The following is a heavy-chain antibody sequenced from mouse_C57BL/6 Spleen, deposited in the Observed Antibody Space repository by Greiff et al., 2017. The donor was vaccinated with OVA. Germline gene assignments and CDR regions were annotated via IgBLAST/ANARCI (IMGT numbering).Heavy chain of an antibody. J-gene: IGHJ3*01. V-gene: IGHV1-50*01. CDR2: IDPSDSYT. Sequence: QVQLQQPGAELVKPGASVKLSCKASGYTFTSYWMQWVKQRPGQGLEWIGEIDPSDSYTNYNQKFKGKATLTADTSSSTAYMQLSSLTSEDSAVYYCARSPWFAYWGQGTLVTVSA. CDR1: GYTFTSYW. CDR3: ARSPWFAY.